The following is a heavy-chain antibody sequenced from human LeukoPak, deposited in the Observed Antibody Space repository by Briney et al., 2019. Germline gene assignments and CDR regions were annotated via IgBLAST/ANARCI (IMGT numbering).Heavy chain of an antibody. CDR2: INSDGSST. V-gene: IGHV3-74*01. D-gene: IGHD3-22*01. J-gene: IGHJ4*02. Sequence: PGGSLRLSCAASGFAFSSYWMLWVRQAPGKGLVWVSRINSDGSSTSYADSVKGRFTISRDNAKNTLYLQMNSLRAEDTAVYYCAMGPYYYDSSGYYYWGQGTLVTVSS. CDR1: GFAFSSYW. CDR3: AMGPYYYDSSGYYY.